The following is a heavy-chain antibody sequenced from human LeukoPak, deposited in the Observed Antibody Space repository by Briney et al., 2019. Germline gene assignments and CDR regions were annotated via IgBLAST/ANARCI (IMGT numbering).Heavy chain of an antibody. V-gene: IGHV3-9*01. Sequence: PGRSLRLSCVASGFTFDDFAMHWVRQVPGKGLEWASGIAWNGGRATFADSVKGRCSISRDNDKNSLYLQMNSVRPEDTAFYYCAKDRGTVVKGGSWGMDVWGQGATVTVSS. J-gene: IGHJ6*02. CDR1: GFTFDDFA. CDR2: IAWNGGRA. CDR3: AKDRGTVVKGGSWGMDV. D-gene: IGHD2/OR15-2a*01.